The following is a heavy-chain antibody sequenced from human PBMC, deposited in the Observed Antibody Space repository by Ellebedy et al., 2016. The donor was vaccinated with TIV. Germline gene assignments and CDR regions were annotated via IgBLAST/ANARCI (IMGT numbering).Heavy chain of an antibody. Sequence: SETLSLXCAVYGGSFSGYYWSWIRQPPGKGLEWIGEINHSGSTNYNPSLKSRVTISVDTSKNQFSLKLSSVTAADTAVYYCARAVTPDVWGKGTTVTVSS. CDR3: ARAVTPDV. CDR2: INHSGST. J-gene: IGHJ6*04. D-gene: IGHD4-11*01. CDR1: GGSFSGYY. V-gene: IGHV4-34*01.